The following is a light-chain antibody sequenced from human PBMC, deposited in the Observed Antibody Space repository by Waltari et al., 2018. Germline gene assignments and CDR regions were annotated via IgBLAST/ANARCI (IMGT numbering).Light chain of an antibody. Sequence: SYVLTQPPAVSVAPGKTATIICGGNDIGIKSVHWYQQKPGQAPMLVSHDDSERPTGLTERFFGSNAENTATLTISGVGAGDEADYYCQVWDNSSDQWVFGGVTKLTVL. CDR3: QVWDNSSDQWV. CDR1: DIGIKS. CDR2: DDS. V-gene: IGLV3-21*03. J-gene: IGLJ3*02.